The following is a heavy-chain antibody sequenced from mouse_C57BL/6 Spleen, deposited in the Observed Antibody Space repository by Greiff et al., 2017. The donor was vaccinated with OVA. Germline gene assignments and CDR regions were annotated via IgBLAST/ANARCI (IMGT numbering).Heavy chain of an antibody. J-gene: IGHJ3*01. CDR2: ISSGGDYI. Sequence: EVKLMESGEGLVKPGGSLKLSCAASGFTFSSYAMSWVRQTPEKRLEWVAYISSGGDYIYYADTVKGRFTISRDNARNTLYLQMSSLKSEDTAMYYCTREPYGSSYVGFAYWGQGTLVTVSA. CDR1: GFTFSSYA. D-gene: IGHD1-1*01. V-gene: IGHV5-9-1*02. CDR3: TREPYGSSYVGFAY.